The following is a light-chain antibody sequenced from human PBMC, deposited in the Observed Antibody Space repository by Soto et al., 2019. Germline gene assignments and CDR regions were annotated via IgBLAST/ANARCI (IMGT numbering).Light chain of an antibody. V-gene: IGKV1-12*01. Sequence: DIQMTQSPSSVSASVGDRVTITCRASQDISNWLAWYQQKPGKAPKLLIYAASNLQSGVPSRFSGSGSGTDFTLTISSLQPEDFATYYCQQANSFPPLTFGGGTKVEIK. CDR3: QQANSFPPLT. CDR1: QDISNW. J-gene: IGKJ4*01. CDR2: AAS.